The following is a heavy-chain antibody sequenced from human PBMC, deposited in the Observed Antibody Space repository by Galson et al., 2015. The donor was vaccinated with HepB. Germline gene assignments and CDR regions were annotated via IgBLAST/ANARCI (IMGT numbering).Heavy chain of an antibody. CDR2: VSGGGGSI. V-gene: IGHV3-23*01. CDR3: AKTRDWYFDI. Sequence: SLRLSCAASGFTFSTYAMSWVRQAPGKGLEWVSTVSGGGGSIYYAASVRGRFTISRDTPKNTLYLQMNSLTADDAAVYYCAKTRDWYFDIWGRGTLVTVSS. CDR1: GFTFSTYA. J-gene: IGHJ2*01.